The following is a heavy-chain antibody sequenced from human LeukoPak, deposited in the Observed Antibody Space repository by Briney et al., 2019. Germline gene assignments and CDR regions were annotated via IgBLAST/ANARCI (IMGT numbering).Heavy chain of an antibody. CDR2: IYYSGST. CDR3: ARLGPVWVQGADY. CDR1: GGSISSSSYY. J-gene: IGHJ4*02. V-gene: IGHV4-39*01. D-gene: IGHD3-10*01. Sequence: SETLSLTCTVSGGSISSSSYYCGWIRQPPGKGLEWIGSIYYSGSTYYNPSLKSRVTISVDTSKNRLSLKLSSVTAADTAAYYCARLGPVWVQGADYCGQGTLVTVSS.